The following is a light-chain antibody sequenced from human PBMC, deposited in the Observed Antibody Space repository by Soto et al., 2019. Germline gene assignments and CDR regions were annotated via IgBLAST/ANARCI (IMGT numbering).Light chain of an antibody. V-gene: IGLV1-47*02. CDR3: AAWDDSLSGRV. Sequence: QSVLTQPSSASGTPGQRVTISCSGSSSNIGSNYVYWYQQLPGTAPKLLIYSNNQRPSGVPDRFSGSKSGTSASVAISGLRSEDEADYYCAAWDDSLSGRVFGGGTKVTVL. J-gene: IGLJ3*02. CDR1: SSNIGSNY. CDR2: SNN.